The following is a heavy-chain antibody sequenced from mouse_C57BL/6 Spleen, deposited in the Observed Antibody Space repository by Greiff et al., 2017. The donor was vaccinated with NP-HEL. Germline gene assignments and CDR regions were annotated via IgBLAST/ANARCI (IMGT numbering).Heavy chain of an antibody. CDR1: GFTFTDYY. CDR2: IRNKANGYTT. J-gene: IGHJ1*03. V-gene: IGHV7-3*01. D-gene: IGHD1-1*01. CDR3: ARIAYGSSYWYFDV. Sequence: EVHLVESGGGLVQPGGSLSLSCAASGFTFTDYYMSWVRQPPGKALEWLGFIRNKANGYTTEYSASVKGRFTISRDNSQSTLYLQMNALRAEDSATYYCARIAYGSSYWYFDVWGTGTTVTVSS.